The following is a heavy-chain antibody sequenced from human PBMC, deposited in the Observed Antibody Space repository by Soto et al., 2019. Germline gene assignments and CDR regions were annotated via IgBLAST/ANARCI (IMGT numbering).Heavy chain of an antibody. CDR2: ISAYNGNT. CDR3: ARYEAGIAVDGTEGPDYYYGMDV. V-gene: IGHV1-18*01. Sequence: ASVEVSCKASGYTFTSYGISWVRQAPGQGLEWMGWISAYNGNTNYAQKLQGRVTMTTDTSTSTAYMALRSLRSDATVVYYGARYEAGIAVDGTEGPDYYYGMDVWGQGTPVTVSS. CDR1: GYTFTSYG. J-gene: IGHJ6*02. D-gene: IGHD6-19*01.